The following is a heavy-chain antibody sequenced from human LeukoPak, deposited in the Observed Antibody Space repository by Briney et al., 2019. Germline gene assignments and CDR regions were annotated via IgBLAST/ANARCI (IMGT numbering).Heavy chain of an antibody. Sequence: GGSLRLSCAASGFTFDDYAMHWVRQAPGKGLEWVSLISGDGGSTYYADSVKGRFTISRDNSKNSLYLQRNSLRTEDTALYYCAKDVSSGWYYYYYYMDVWGKGTTVTVSS. CDR2: ISGDGGST. CDR1: GFTFDDYA. D-gene: IGHD6-19*01. V-gene: IGHV3-43*02. CDR3: AKDVSSGWYYYYYYMDV. J-gene: IGHJ6*03.